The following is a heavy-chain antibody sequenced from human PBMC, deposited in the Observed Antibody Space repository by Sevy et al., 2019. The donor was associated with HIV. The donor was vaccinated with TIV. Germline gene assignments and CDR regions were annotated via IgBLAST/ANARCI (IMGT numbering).Heavy chain of an antibody. CDR3: TRLGYYDSSGYYNY. V-gene: IGHV3-73*01. D-gene: IGHD3-22*01. J-gene: IGHJ4*02. Sequence: GGSLRLSCAASGFTFSGSAMHWVRHASGKGLEWVGRIRSKANSYATAYAASVKGRFTISRDDSKNTVYLQMNSLKTEDTAVYYCTRLGYYDSSGYYNYWGQGTLVTVSS. CDR1: GFTFSGSA. CDR2: IRSKANSYAT.